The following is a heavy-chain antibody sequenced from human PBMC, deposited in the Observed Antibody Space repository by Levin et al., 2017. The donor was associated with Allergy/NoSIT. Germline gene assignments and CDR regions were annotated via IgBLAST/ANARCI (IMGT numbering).Heavy chain of an antibody. V-gene: IGHV4-39*01. CDR1: GGSISSSSYY. D-gene: IGHD4-17*01. Sequence: SETLSLTCTVSGGSISSSSYYWGWIRQPPGKGLEWIGSIYYSGSTYYNPSLKSRVTISVDTSKNQFSLKLSSVTAADTAVYYCARHPIRKAVTTNYWGQGTLVTVSS. J-gene: IGHJ4*02. CDR3: ARHPIRKAVTTNY. CDR2: IYYSGST.